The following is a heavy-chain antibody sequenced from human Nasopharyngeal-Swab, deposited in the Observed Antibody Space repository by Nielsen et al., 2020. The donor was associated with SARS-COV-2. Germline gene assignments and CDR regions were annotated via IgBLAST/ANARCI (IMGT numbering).Heavy chain of an antibody. CDR1: GGSIAGSTYY. CDR2: IYYSGST. J-gene: IGHJ6*02. Sequence: SETLSLTCTVSGGSIAGSTYYWGWVRQFPGKGLEWIGSIYYSGSTYYNPSLTSRVTISVDTSKNQFSLKLSSVTASDTAVYYCARRYFDSLYGMDVWGQGTTVTVSS. V-gene: IGHV4-39*01. CDR3: ARRYFDSLYGMDV. D-gene: IGHD3-9*01.